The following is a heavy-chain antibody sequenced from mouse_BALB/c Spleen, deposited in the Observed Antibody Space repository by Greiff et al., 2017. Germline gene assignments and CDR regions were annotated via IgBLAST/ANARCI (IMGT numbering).Heavy chain of an antibody. CDR2: ISYDGSN. Sequence: EVQLQESGPGLVKPSQSLSLTCSVTGYSITSGYYWNWIRQFPGNKLEWMGYISYDGSNNYNPSLKNRISITRDTSKNQFFLKLNSVTTEDTATYYCAREQYDDDEYCFDYWGQGTTLTVSS. D-gene: IGHD2-4*01. J-gene: IGHJ2*01. CDR3: AREQYDDDEYCFDY. V-gene: IGHV3-6*02. CDR1: GYSITSGYY.